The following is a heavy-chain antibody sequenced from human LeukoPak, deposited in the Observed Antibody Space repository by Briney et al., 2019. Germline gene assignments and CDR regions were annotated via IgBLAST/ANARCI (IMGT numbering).Heavy chain of an antibody. CDR1: GFTFSSYA. CDR2: ISGSSGST. V-gene: IGHV3-23*01. CDR3: AKGSGYDSGYYFDY. D-gene: IGHD5-12*01. Sequence: PGGSLRLSCAASGFTFSSYAMSWVRQAPGKGLEWVSAISGSSGSTYYADSVKGRFTISRDNSKNTLYLQMNSLRTEDTAVYYCAKGSGYDSGYYFDYWGQGTLVTVSS. J-gene: IGHJ4*02.